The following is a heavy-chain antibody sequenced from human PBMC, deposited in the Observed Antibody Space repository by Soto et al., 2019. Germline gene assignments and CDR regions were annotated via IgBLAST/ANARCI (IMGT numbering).Heavy chain of an antibody. V-gene: IGHV1-18*01. Sequence: QVHLVQSGAEVKKPGASVKVSCKGSGYAFTTYGITWVRQAPGQGLEWMGWISAHNGNTNYAQKPQGRVTVTRDTSTSTAYMELSSLRSDDTAVYYCARVRYGDYWGQGALVTVSS. CDR3: ARVRYGDY. J-gene: IGHJ4*02. CDR2: ISAHNGNT. CDR1: GYAFTTYG. D-gene: IGHD1-1*01.